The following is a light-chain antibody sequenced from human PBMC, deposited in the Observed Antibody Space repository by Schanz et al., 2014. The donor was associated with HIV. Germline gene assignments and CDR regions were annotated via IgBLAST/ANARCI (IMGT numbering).Light chain of an antibody. J-gene: IGLJ1*01. CDR3: ATWDDSLERYV. V-gene: IGLV1-40*01. CDR1: TSNIGATFH. Sequence: QSVLAQPPSVSGAPGQDVTISCTGNTSNIGATFHVHWYQQLPGKAPKLLISGNGGRPSGVPDRFSVSSSGTSASLAISGLRSEDEGDYYCATWDDSLERYVFGTGTKLTVL. CDR2: GNG.